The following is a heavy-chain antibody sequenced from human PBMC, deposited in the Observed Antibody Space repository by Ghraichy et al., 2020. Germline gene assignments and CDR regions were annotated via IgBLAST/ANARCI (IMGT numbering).Heavy chain of an antibody. J-gene: IGHJ4*02. V-gene: IGHV4-34*01. CDR1: GGSFSGYY. D-gene: IGHD3-22*01. Sequence: SETLSLTCAVYGGSFSGYYWSWIRQPPGKGLEWIGEINHSGSTNYNPSLKSRVTISVDTSKNQFSLKLSSVTAADTAVYYCARGPTNYYDSSGYYAHYFDYWGQGTLVTVSS. CDR3: ARGPTNYYDSSGYYAHYFDY. CDR2: INHSGST.